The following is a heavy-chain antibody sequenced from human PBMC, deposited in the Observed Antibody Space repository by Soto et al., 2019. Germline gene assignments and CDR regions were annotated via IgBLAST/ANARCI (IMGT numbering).Heavy chain of an antibody. Sequence: SETLSLTCTVSGGSISSSSYYWGWIRQPPGKGLEWIGSIYYSGSTYYNPSLKSRVTISVDTSKNQFSLKLSSVTAADTAVYYCARTGYTVTPLNWFDPWGQGTLVTVSS. D-gene: IGHD4-17*01. CDR1: GGSISSSSYY. CDR3: ARTGYTVTPLNWFDP. J-gene: IGHJ5*02. V-gene: IGHV4-39*01. CDR2: IYYSGST.